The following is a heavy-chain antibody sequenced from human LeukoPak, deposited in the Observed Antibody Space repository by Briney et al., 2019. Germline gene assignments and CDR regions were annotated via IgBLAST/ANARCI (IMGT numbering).Heavy chain of an antibody. CDR1: GFSFSNYW. CDR3: ARDLTEDAFDI. D-gene: IGHD1-20*01. J-gene: IGHJ3*02. V-gene: IGHV3-7*01. CDR2: IKQDGSEK. Sequence: GGSLRLSCVASGFSFSNYWMTWVRQAPGKGLEWVANIKQDGSEKYYVDSVKGRFTISRDNAKNSLYLQMNSLRAEDTAVYYCARDLTEDAFDIWGQGTMVTVSS.